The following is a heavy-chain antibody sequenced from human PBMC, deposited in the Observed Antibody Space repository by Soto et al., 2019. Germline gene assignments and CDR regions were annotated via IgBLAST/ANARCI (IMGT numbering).Heavy chain of an antibody. J-gene: IGHJ5*02. Sequence: PSETLSLTCTVSGASISRYYWSWIRQPPGKGLEWIGYIYHSGSTYYNPSLKSRVTISVDRSKNQFSLKLSSVTAADTAVYYCARVPDRWGQGT. D-gene: IGHD2-2*01. CDR3: ARVPDR. CDR2: IYHSGST. CDR1: GASISRYY. V-gene: IGHV4-30-2*01.